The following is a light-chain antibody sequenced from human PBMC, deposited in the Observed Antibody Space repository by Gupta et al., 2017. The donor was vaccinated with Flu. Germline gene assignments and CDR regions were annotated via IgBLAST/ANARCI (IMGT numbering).Light chain of an antibody. V-gene: IGKV3-11*01. CDR2: DAS. CDR1: QSVSSY. CDR3: QQRRNWPT. J-gene: IGKJ1*01. Sequence: EIVLTQSTATLSLSPGGRATLSCRASQSVSSYLAWYQQKPGQAPRLLIYDASNRATGIPARFSGSWSGTYFTLTISILAPEDFAFYFCQQRRNWPTFGQGTKVEIK.